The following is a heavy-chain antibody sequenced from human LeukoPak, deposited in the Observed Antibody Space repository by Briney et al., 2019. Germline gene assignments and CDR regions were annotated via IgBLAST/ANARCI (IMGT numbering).Heavy chain of an antibody. CDR1: GFTFSSYA. CDR3: AREACPYRLCYYDSSGYSLNYYFDY. D-gene: IGHD3-22*01. CDR2: ISYDGSNK. Sequence: GGSLRLSCAASGFTFSSYAMPWVRRAPGKGLEWVAVISYDGSNKYYADSVKGRFTISRDNSKNTLYLQMNSLRAEDTAVYYCAREACPYRLCYYDSSGYSLNYYFDYWGQGTLVTVSS. V-gene: IGHV3-30-3*01. J-gene: IGHJ4*02.